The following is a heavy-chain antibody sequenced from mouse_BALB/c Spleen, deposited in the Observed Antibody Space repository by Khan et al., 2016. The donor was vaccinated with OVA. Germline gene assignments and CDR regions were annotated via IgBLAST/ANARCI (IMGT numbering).Heavy chain of an antibody. J-gene: IGHJ2*01. CDR1: GYTFTDYV. CDR2: INTSTGEP. Sequence: QIQLVQSGPELKKPGETVKISCKASGYTFTDYVMNWVKQSPGKGLKWMGWINTSTGEPTYADDFKGRFAFSLETSASTAYLQINSLKNEDTATYFCTRFHGGYWGQGTTLTVSS. V-gene: IGHV9-3-1*01. CDR3: TRFHGGY.